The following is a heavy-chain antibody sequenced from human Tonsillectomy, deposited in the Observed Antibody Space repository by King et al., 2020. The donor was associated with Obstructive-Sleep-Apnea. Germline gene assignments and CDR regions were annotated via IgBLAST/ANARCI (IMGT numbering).Heavy chain of an antibody. Sequence: QLQESGPGLVKPSETLSLTCTVFGGSISSSIYYWGWMRQPPGKGLVCIGRIYYSGNTYYNPSPQSGVTISVDTSKNQLSLKVGSVTAADTAVYFCARGIAVAGPNWFDPWGQGTLVTVSS. CDR3: ARGIAVAGPNWFDP. CDR2: IYYSGNT. J-gene: IGHJ5*02. D-gene: IGHD6-19*01. CDR1: GGSISSSIYY. V-gene: IGHV4-39*07.